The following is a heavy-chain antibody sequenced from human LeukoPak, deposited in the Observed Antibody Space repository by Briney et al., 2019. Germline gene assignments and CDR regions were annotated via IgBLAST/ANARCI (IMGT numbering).Heavy chain of an antibody. CDR3: ARERYSGYDWGYYFDY. CDR2: IKQDGSEK. J-gene: IGHJ4*02. Sequence: PGGSLRLSCAASGFTFSSYWMSWVRQAPGKGLEWVANIKQDGSEKYYVDSVKGRFTISRDNAKNSLYLQMNSLRAEDTAVYYCARERYSGYDWGYYFDYWGQGTLVTVSP. CDR1: GFTFSSYW. V-gene: IGHV3-7*01. D-gene: IGHD5-12*01.